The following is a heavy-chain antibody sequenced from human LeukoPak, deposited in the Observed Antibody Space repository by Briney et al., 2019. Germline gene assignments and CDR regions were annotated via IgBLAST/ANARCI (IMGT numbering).Heavy chain of an antibody. CDR3: ARDRIHDYYDSSGYYGYNWFDP. CDR2: IYHSGST. J-gene: IGHJ5*02. V-gene: IGHV4-38-2*02. D-gene: IGHD3-22*01. Sequence: PSVTLSLTCTVSGYSISSGYYWGWIRQPPGKGLEWIGSIYHSGSTYYNPSLKSRVTISVDTSKNQFSLKLSSVTAADTAVYYCARDRIHDYYDSSGYYGYNWFDPWGQGTLVTVSS. CDR1: GYSISSGYY.